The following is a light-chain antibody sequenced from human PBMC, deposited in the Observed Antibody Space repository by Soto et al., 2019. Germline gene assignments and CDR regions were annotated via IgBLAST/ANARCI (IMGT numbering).Light chain of an antibody. CDR1: QSVSSSY. V-gene: IGKV3-20*01. CDR3: QQYGSSPLT. CDR2: GAS. Sequence: EIVLTQSPGTLSLSPGERATLSCRASQSVSSSYLAWYQQKPGQAPRLLIYGASSRATGIPDRFSGSGSGKDFTLTISRREPEDFALYYCQQYGSSPLTFGQGTKLEIK. J-gene: IGKJ2*01.